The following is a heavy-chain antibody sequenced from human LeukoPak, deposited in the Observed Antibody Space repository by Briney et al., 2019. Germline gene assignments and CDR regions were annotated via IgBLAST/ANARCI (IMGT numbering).Heavy chain of an antibody. D-gene: IGHD2-15*01. V-gene: IGHV4-34*01. CDR2: INHSGST. CDR3: ARLQLGYCSGGSCYLPYYYYYYMDV. Sequence: SETLSLTCAVYGGSFSGYYWSWIRQPPGKGLEWIGEINHSGSTNYNPSLKSRVTISVDTSKNQFSLKLSSVTAADTAVYYCARLQLGYCSGGSCYLPYYYYYYMDVWGKGTTVTISS. CDR1: GGSFSGYY. J-gene: IGHJ6*03.